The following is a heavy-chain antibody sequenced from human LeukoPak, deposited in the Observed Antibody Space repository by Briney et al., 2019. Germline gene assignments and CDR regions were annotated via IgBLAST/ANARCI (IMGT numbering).Heavy chain of an antibody. Sequence: ASVKVSCKASGYTFIHYFIRWVRQAPGQGLEWMGGINSICGSTEYTQKFQGRVTMTRDRSMTTVYMELSSLTSDDTAVYYCARDLDATSNGELEYWGQGNLVSVSS. CDR3: ARDLDATSNGELEY. CDR1: GYTFIHYF. CDR2: INSICGST. D-gene: IGHD3-10*01. J-gene: IGHJ4*02. V-gene: IGHV1-2*02.